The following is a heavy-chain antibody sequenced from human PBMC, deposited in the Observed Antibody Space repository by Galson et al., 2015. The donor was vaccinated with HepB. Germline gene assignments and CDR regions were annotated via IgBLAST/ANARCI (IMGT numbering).Heavy chain of an antibody. D-gene: IGHD6-19*01. CDR2: IYPGDSDT. J-gene: IGHJ5*02. CDR3: ARGPSSGWYSRWFDP. V-gene: IGHV5-51*01. CDR1: GYSFTNHW. Sequence: QSGAEVKKPGESLKISCKGSGYSFTNHWIAWVRQMPGKGLEWMGIIYPGDSDTRYSPSFQGQVTISADKSIGTAYLQWSSLKASDTAMYYCARGPSSGWYSRWFDPWGQGTLVTVSS.